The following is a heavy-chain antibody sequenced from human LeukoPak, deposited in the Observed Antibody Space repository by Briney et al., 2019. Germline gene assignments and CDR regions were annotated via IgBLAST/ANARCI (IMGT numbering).Heavy chain of an antibody. CDR2: ISSSSSYI. CDR3: ARDRRDGYNLLDY. V-gene: IGHV3-21*01. J-gene: IGHJ4*02. D-gene: IGHD5-24*01. Sequence: GGSLRLSCAASGFTLSSYSMNWVRQAPGKGLEWVSSISSSSSYIYYADSVKGRFTISRDNARNSLFLQMNSLRAEDTAVYYCARDRRDGYNLLDYWGQGTLVTVSS. CDR1: GFTLSSYS.